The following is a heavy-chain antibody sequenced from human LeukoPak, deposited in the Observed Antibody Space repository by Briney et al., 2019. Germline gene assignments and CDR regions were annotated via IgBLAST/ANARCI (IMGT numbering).Heavy chain of an antibody. CDR1: GFTVSSNS. CDR2: IYSDNT. CDR3: ASSGRKYYDSRN. V-gene: IGHV3-53*01. J-gene: IGHJ4*02. Sequence: GGSLRLSCTVSGFTVSSNSMSWVRQAPGKGLEWVSFIYSDNTHYPDSVKGRFTISRDNSKNTLYLQMKSLRAEDTAVYYCASSGRKYYDSRNWGQGTLVTVSS. D-gene: IGHD3-22*01.